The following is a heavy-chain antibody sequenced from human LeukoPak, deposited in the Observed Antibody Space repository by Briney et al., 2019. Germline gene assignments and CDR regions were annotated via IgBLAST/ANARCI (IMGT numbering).Heavy chain of an antibody. CDR2: IRNDGSNK. Sequence: PGGSLRLSCAASGFTFTSYGMHCVRQAPGKGLEWVACIRNDGSNKYYADSVKGRFTISRDNYKNTLYLQMNSLRAVDTAVYYSAKTMQIIEMATIKTPAGVDYWGQGTLVSVSS. J-gene: IGHJ4*02. CDR3: AKTMQIIEMATIKTPAGVDY. D-gene: IGHD5-24*01. V-gene: IGHV3-30*02. CDR1: GFTFTSYG.